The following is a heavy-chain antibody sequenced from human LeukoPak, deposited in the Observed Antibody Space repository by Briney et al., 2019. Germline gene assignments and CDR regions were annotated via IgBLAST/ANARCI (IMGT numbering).Heavy chain of an antibody. D-gene: IGHD3-3*01. Sequence: GGSLRLSCAASGFTVSTNYMTWVRQAPGKGLEWVSVIYSGGSTYYADSVKGRFTISRDNSKNTLYLQMNSLRAEDTAVYYCARDSGSRFLEWLSIYYYYGMDVWGQGTTVTVSS. V-gene: IGHV3-66*01. CDR3: ARDSGSRFLEWLSIYYYYGMDV. J-gene: IGHJ6*02. CDR2: IYSGGST. CDR1: GFTVSTNY.